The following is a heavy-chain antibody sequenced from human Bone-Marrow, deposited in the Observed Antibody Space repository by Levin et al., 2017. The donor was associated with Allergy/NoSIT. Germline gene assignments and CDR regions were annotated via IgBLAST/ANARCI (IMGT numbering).Heavy chain of an antibody. CDR2: ISFDGSNK. V-gene: IGHV3-30-3*01. D-gene: IGHD2-2*01. Sequence: QSGGSLRLSCAASGFTFSIYTMHWVRQAPGKGLEWVAVISFDGSNKYYADSVRGRFTISRDNSKNTLYLQMNSLRAEDTAVYYCARGRIRYCSSTSCYAPLDIWGQGTMVTVSS. CDR1: GFTFSIYT. J-gene: IGHJ3*02. CDR3: ARGRIRYCSSTSCYAPLDI.